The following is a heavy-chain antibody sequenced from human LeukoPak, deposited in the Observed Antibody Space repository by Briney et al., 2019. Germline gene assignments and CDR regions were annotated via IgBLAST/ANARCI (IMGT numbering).Heavy chain of an antibody. V-gene: IGHV3-74*01. J-gene: IGHJ4*02. CDR3: ASGIAAGPVDY. Sequence: GGSLRLSCAASGFTFSNYWMHWVRQAPGKGLVWVSRINSDGINTSYADSVKGRFTISRDNAKNTLNLQMNSLRAEDTAVYYCASGIAAGPVDYWGQGTLVTVSS. CDR2: INSDGINT. CDR1: GFTFSNYW. D-gene: IGHD6-13*01.